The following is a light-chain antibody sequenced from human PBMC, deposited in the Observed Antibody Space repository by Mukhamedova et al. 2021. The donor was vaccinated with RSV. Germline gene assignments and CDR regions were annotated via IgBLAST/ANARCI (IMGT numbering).Light chain of an antibody. CDR2: DAS. CDR3: QQYHRGLT. Sequence: WYQRRVHGKAPKLLIYDASNLEAGVPSRFSGSGSGTHFTFTISSLQPEDIETYYCQQYHRGLTFGQGTRLEIK. V-gene: IGKV1-33*01. J-gene: IGKJ5*01.